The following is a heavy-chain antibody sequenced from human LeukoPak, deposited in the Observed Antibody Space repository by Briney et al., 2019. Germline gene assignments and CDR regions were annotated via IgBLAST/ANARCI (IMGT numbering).Heavy chain of an antibody. J-gene: IGHJ4*02. Sequence: QPGGSLRLSCAASGFTFSSYAMSWVRQAPGKGLEWVSAISGSGGSTYYADSVKGRFTISRDNSKNTLYLQMNSLRAEDTAVYYCAKDRSIVVVITTGFDYWGQGTLVTVSS. CDR2: ISGSGGST. CDR1: GFTFSSYA. CDR3: AKDRSIVVVITTGFDY. D-gene: IGHD3-22*01. V-gene: IGHV3-23*01.